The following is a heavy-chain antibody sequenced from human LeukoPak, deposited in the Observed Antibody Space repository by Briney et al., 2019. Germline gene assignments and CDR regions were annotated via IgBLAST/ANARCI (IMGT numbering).Heavy chain of an antibody. J-gene: IGHJ4*02. D-gene: IGHD2-15*01. CDR1: GLTYSDYY. CDR3: ARDLDVVVVAAYDY. V-gene: IGHV3-11*06. CDR2: ISSSSSYT. Sequence: GGPLTLPCAASGLTYSDYYMIWIRHAPGKGLEGVSYISSSSSYTNYADSVKGRFTISRDNAKNSLYLQMNSLRGEDTAVYYCARDLDVVVVAAYDYWGQGTLVTVSS.